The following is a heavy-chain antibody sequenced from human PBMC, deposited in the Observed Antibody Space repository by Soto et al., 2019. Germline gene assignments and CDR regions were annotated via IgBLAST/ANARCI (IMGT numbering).Heavy chain of an antibody. J-gene: IGHJ3*02. CDR1: GGSISSYY. CDR2: IYYSGST. Sequence: SETLSLTCTVSGGSISSYYWSWIRQPPGKGLEWIGYIYYSGSTNYNPTLKSRVTISVDTSKNQFSLKLSSVTAADTAVYYCARGSERLRRSGLYIWGQGTMVTVSS. V-gene: IGHV4-59*01. D-gene: IGHD6-19*01. CDR3: ARGSERLRRSGLYI.